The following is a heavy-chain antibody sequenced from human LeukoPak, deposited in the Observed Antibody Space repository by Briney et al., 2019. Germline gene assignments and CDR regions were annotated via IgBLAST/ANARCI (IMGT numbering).Heavy chain of an antibody. CDR3: ARDLGLVPYFDS. Sequence: GGSVRPSCAVSGFTFSGYWMSWVRQAPGKGLEWVANIKQDGSEIYYADSVRGRFTISRDNAKNSLYLQMNSLRAEDTAVYYCARDLGLVPYFDSWGRGTLATVSS. V-gene: IGHV3-7*05. J-gene: IGHJ4*02. CDR1: GFTFSGYW. CDR2: IKQDGSEI. D-gene: IGHD2-8*02.